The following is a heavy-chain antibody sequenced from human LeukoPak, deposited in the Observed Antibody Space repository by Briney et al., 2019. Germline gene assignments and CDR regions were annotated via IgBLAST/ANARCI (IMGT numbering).Heavy chain of an antibody. CDR2: INRDGSTT. D-gene: IGHD1-26*01. J-gene: IGHJ4*02. CDR1: GVTFSSYW. CDR3: AREAVDTSYDY. V-gene: IGHV3-74*01. Sequence: GGSLRLSCVASGVTFSSYWMHWVRQAPGKGLVWVSRINRDGSTTSYADSVKGRFTISRDNAKNTLYLQMNSLRAEDTAVYYCAREAVDTSYDYWGQGTLVTVFS.